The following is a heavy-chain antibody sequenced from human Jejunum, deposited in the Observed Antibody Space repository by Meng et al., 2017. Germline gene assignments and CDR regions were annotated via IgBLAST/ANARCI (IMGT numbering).Heavy chain of an antibody. D-gene: IGHD3-9*01. Sequence: SETLSLTCTFSGGSISSGGSYFWTWVRQPAGKGLEWIGRIHTSGNTYYNPSLKNRVTISLDTSKIQFSLKLTSVTAADTAVYYCARRILSPVYFDLWGRGTLVTVSS. V-gene: IGHV4-61*02. CDR2: IHTSGNT. CDR3: ARRILSPVYFDL. J-gene: IGHJ2*01. CDR1: GGSISSGGSYF.